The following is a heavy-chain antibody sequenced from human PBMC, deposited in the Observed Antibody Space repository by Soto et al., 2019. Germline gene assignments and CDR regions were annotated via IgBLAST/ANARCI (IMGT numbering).Heavy chain of an antibody. D-gene: IGHD3-9*01. CDR2: IKHSGRT. Sequence: QVQLQQWGAGLLKPSETLSLTCSVYGGSFSGYYWSWIRQPPGKGLDWIGEIKHSGRTNYNPSLKSRVTISVDTPKNQFSLKLSSVTAADTAVYYCASGGQTIIPKDWGQGTLVTVSS. CDR3: ASGGQTIIPKD. V-gene: IGHV4-34*02. CDR1: GGSFSGYY. J-gene: IGHJ4*02.